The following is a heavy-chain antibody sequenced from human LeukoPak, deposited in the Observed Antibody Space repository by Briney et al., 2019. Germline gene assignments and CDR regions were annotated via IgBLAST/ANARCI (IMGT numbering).Heavy chain of an antibody. J-gene: IGHJ1*01. CDR2: IWYDGSNE. Sequence: GKSLRLSCAASGFTFGSYGMHWVRQATGKGLEWVAVIWYDGSNEYYADSVKGRISISRDNSKNTLYLQMNSLRAEDTAVYYCASNIDYGDSPYFQHWGQGTLVTVSS. D-gene: IGHD4-17*01. CDR3: ASNIDYGDSPYFQH. CDR1: GFTFGSYG. V-gene: IGHV3-33*01.